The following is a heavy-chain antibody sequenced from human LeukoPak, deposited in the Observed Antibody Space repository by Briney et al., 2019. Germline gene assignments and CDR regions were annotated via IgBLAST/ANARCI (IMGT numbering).Heavy chain of an antibody. CDR3: ARVVAGTDYYYYGMDV. V-gene: IGHV1-2*02. CDR2: INPNSGGT. D-gene: IGHD6-19*01. Sequence: ASVKVSCKASGYTFTGYYMHWVRQAPGQGLEWMGWINPNSGGTNYAQKFQGRVTITRDTSASTAYMELSSLRSEDTAVYYCARVVAGTDYYYYGMDVWGQGTTVTVSS. J-gene: IGHJ6*02. CDR1: GYTFTGYY.